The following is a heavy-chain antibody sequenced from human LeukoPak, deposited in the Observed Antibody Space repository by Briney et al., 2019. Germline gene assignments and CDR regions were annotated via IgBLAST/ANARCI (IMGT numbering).Heavy chain of an antibody. CDR2: IYPGDSDT. CDR3: ARHNGGIGATEGHSGIATPNDAFDI. Sequence: KRGESLKISCKGSGYSFTSYWIGWVRQMPGKGLEWMGIIYPGDSDTRYSPSFQGQVTISADKSISTAYLQWSSLKASDTAMYYCARHNGGIGATEGHSGIATPNDAFDIWGQGTMVTVSS. V-gene: IGHV5-51*01. CDR1: GYSFTSYW. D-gene: IGHD6-13*01. J-gene: IGHJ3*02.